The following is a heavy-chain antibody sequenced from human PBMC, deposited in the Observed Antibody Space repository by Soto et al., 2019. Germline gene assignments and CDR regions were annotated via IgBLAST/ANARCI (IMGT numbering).Heavy chain of an antibody. D-gene: IGHD1-26*01. J-gene: IGHJ3*02. CDR2: ISGSGGST. V-gene: IGHV3-23*01. Sequence: GGSLRLSCAASGSTFSSYAMSWVRQAPGKGLEWVSAISGSGGSTYYADSVKGRFTISRDNSKNTLYLQMNSLRAEDTAVYYCAKGILYIVGATRRGGAFDIWGQGTMVTVSS. CDR1: GSTFSSYA. CDR3: AKGILYIVGATRRGGAFDI.